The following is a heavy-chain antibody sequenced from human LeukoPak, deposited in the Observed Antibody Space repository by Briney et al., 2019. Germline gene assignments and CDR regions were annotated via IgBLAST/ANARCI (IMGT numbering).Heavy chain of an antibody. J-gene: IGHJ4*02. Sequence: PGGSLRLSCAASGFTFSSYGMHWVRQPPGKGLEWIGEINHSGSTNYNPSLKSRVTISVDTSKNQFSLKLSSVTAADTAVYYCARDSKYAVAGGLWGQGTLVTVSS. D-gene: IGHD6-19*01. CDR1: GFTFSSYG. CDR2: INHSGST. CDR3: ARDSKYAVAGGL. V-gene: IGHV4-34*01.